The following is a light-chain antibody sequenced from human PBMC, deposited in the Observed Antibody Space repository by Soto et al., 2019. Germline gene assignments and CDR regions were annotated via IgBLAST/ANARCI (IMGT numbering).Light chain of an antibody. CDR2: DAS. Sequence: PGERATLSCRASQGVSSYLAWYQQKPGQAPRLLIYDASNRATGIPARFSGSGSGTDFTLTISSLEPEDFAVYYCQQRSNWLTFGQGTRLEIK. CDR1: QGVSSY. J-gene: IGKJ5*01. V-gene: IGKV3-11*01. CDR3: QQRSNWLT.